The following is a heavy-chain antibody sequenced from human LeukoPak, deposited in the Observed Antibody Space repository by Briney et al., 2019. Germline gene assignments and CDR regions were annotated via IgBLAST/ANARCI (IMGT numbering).Heavy chain of an antibody. CDR1: GFTFSSYW. CDR3: AKDQQPGFGELLSSYFDY. CDR2: ISYDGSNK. J-gene: IGHJ4*02. D-gene: IGHD3-10*01. V-gene: IGHV3-30*18. Sequence: PGGSLRLSCTISGFTFSSYWMHWVRQAPGKGLEWVAVISYDGSNKYYADSVKGRFTISRDNSKNTLYLQMNSLRAEDTAVYYCAKDQQPGFGELLSSYFDYWGQGTLVTVSS.